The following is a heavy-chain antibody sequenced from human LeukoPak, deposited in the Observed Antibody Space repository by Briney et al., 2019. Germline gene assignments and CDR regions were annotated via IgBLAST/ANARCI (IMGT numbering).Heavy chain of an antibody. CDR1: GYTFTSYY. Sequence: ASVKVSCKASGYTFTSYYMHWVGQPPGQGREGMGIINPSGGSTSYAKTFQGRVTMTRDMSTSTVYMELSSLRSEDTAVYYCARANFDWLPPRDYWGQGTLVTVSS. CDR3: ARANFDWLPPRDY. CDR2: INPSGGST. J-gene: IGHJ4*02. D-gene: IGHD3-9*01. V-gene: IGHV1-46*01.